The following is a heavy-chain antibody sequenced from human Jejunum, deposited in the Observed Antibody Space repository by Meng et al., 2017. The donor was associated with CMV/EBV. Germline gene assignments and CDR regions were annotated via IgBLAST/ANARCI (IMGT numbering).Heavy chain of an antibody. CDR3: ARGNGWRFDY. CDR2: ININTGNP. Sequence: VQLVQSGSELKKPGDSVKVACQAAGYTFTSSSMNWVRHAPGQGLEWMGWININTGNPTYAQGFTGRFVFSLDTSVSTAYLQIDSLKADDTDVYYCARGNGWRFDYWGQGTLVTVSS. CDR1: GYTFTSSS. V-gene: IGHV7-4-1*01. D-gene: IGHD6-19*01. J-gene: IGHJ4*02.